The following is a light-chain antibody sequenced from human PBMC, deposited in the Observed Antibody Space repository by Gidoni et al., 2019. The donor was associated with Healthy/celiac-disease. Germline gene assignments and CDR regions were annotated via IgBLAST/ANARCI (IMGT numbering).Light chain of an antibody. V-gene: IGKV3-20*01. Sequence: EIVLTQSPATLSLSTGERATLSCRASQSVSSSYLAWYQQKPGQAPRLLIYGASSRATGIPDRFSGSGSGTDFTLTISRLEPEDFAVYYCQQYGSSPPLTFGGXTKVEIK. CDR1: QSVSSSY. J-gene: IGKJ4*01. CDR3: QQYGSSPPLT. CDR2: GAS.